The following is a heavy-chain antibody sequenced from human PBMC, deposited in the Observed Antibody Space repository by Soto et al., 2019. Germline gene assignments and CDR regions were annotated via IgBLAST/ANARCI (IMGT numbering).Heavy chain of an antibody. V-gene: IGHV3-13*05. CDR3: ARSRVPAAMVGMDV. CDR2: IGTAGDP. CDR1: GFTFSSYD. Sequence: PGGSLRLSCAASGFTFSSYDMRWVRQATGKGLEWVSAIGTAGDPYYPGSVKGRFTITRENAKNSLYLQMNSRRAGDTAVYYCARSRVPAAMVGMDVWGQGTTVTAP. D-gene: IGHD2-2*01. J-gene: IGHJ6*02.